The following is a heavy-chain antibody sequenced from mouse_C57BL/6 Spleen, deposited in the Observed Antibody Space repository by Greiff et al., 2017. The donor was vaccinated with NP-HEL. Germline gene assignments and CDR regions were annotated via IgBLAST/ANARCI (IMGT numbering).Heavy chain of an antibody. Sequence: QVHVKQSGPELVKPGASVKISCKASGYAFSSSWMNWVKQRPGKGLEWIGRIYPGDGDTNYNGKFKGKATLTADKSSSTAYMQLSSLTSEDSAVYFCASPYYDYSAWFAYWGQGTLVTVSA. CDR1: GYAFSSSW. D-gene: IGHD2-4*01. CDR2: IYPGDGDT. CDR3: ASPYYDYSAWFAY. J-gene: IGHJ3*01. V-gene: IGHV1-82*01.